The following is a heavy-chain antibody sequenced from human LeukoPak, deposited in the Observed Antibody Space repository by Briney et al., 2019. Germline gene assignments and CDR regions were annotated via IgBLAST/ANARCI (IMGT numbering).Heavy chain of an antibody. J-gene: IGHJ4*02. CDR1: GFTFSDFY. CDR3: ARRYYDGTYYFDY. D-gene: IGHD3-22*01. Sequence: GGSLRLSCAASGFTFSDFYMSWIRQAPGKGLECVSYISNSGSTSYYADSVKDRFTISRDNAKNSLYLQMNDLRAEDTAVFYCARRYYDGTYYFDYWGQGTLVTVSS. V-gene: IGHV3-11*01. CDR2: ISNSGSTS.